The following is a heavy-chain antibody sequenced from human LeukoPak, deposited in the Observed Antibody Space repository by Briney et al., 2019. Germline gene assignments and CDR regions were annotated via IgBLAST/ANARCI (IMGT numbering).Heavy chain of an antibody. Sequence: GGSLRLSCAASGFTFSSYGMHWVRQAPGKGREGVAVISYDGSNKYYADSVKGRFTISSDNSKNTLYLQMNSLRAEDTAVYYCAKDYYGSGSYPYYFDYWGQGTLVTVSS. D-gene: IGHD3-10*01. V-gene: IGHV3-30*18. J-gene: IGHJ4*02. CDR2: ISYDGSNK. CDR3: AKDYYGSGSYPYYFDY. CDR1: GFTFSSYG.